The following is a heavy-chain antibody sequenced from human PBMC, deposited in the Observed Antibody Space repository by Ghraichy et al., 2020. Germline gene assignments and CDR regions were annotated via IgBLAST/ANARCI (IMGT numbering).Heavy chain of an antibody. CDR2: ISGSGGST. J-gene: IGHJ1*01. CDR1: GFTFSSYA. CDR3: AKDLEAAAGKTVYFQH. Sequence: LSLTCAASGFTFSSYAMSWVRQAPGKGLEWVSAISGSGGSTYYADSVKGRFTISRDNSKNTLYLQMNSLRAEDTAVYYCAKDLEAAAGKTVYFQHWGQGTLVTVSS. V-gene: IGHV3-23*01. D-gene: IGHD6-13*01.